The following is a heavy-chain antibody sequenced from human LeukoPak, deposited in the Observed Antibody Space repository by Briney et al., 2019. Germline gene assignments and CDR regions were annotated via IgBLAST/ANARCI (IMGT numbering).Heavy chain of an antibody. CDR3: ARGVAGRGYYYYYMDV. J-gene: IGHJ6*03. Sequence: SETLSLTCTVSGGSISSYYWSWIRRPAGKGLEWIGRIYTSGSTNYNPSLKSRVTMSVDTSKNQFSLKLSSVTAADTAVYYCARGVAGRGYYYYYMDVWGKGTTVTVSS. V-gene: IGHV4-4*07. D-gene: IGHD6-19*01. CDR1: GGSISSYY. CDR2: IYTSGST.